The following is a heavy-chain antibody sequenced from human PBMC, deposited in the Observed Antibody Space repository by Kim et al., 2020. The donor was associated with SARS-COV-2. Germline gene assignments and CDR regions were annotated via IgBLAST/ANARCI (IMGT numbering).Heavy chain of an antibody. V-gene: IGHV3-7*04. Sequence: VKGRFTISRDNAKNSLYLQTNSLRAEDTAVYYCAGENYFDSSGYDYDAFDIWGQGTMVTVSS. CDR3: AGENYFDSSGYDYDAFDI. J-gene: IGHJ3*02. D-gene: IGHD3-22*01.